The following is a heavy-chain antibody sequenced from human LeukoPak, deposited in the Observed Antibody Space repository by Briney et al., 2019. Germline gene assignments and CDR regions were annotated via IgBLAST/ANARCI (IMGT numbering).Heavy chain of an antibody. D-gene: IGHD3-22*01. CDR1: GGTFSSYA. J-gene: IGHJ5*02. V-gene: IGHV1-69*13. CDR2: IIPIFGTA. CDR3: ARERTMIVVVPPPYNWFDP. Sequence: SVKVSCKASGGTFSSYAIGWVRQAPGQGLEWMGGIIPIFGTANYAQKFQGRVTITADESTSTAYMELSSLRSEDTAVYYCARERTMIVVVPPPYNWFDPWGQGTLVTVSS.